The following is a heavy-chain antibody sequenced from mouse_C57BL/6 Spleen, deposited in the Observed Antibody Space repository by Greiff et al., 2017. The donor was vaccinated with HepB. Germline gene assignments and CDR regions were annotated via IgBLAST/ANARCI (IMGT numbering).Heavy chain of an antibody. V-gene: IGHV1-22*01. CDR3: AREYGSSYAWFAY. J-gene: IGHJ3*01. Sequence: EVQLQQSGPELVKPGASVKMSCKASGYTFTDYNMHWVKQSHGKSLEWIGYINPNNGVTSYNQKFKGKATLTVNKSSSTAYLELRRLTSAYSAVYYCAREYGSSYAWFAYWGQGTLVTVSA. CDR2: INPNNGVT. CDR1: GYTFTDYN. D-gene: IGHD1-1*01.